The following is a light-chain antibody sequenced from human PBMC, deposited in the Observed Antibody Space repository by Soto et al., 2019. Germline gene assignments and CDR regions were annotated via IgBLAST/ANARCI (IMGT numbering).Light chain of an antibody. V-gene: IGLV3-27*01. CDR2: KDT. Sequence: SYELTQPSSVSVSPGQTARITCSGDVLAKKYGRWFQQKPGQAPVMVIYKDTERLSEIPARFSGSSSGTTVTLTISGAQVEDEADYYCYSAADNTVGIFGGGTRLTVL. J-gene: IGLJ2*01. CDR3: YSAADNTVGI. CDR1: VLAKKY.